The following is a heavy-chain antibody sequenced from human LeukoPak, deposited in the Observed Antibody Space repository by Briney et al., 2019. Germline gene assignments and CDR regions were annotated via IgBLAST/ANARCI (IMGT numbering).Heavy chain of an antibody. CDR3: ASSGANSMIRNNWFDP. V-gene: IGHV3-21*01. D-gene: IGHD2/OR15-2a*01. Sequence: ESLRHACAASGLTLSYYSFRWVRQAPWKGREWVSFIITRMGHYSYYGDSEKGRFIISRDNAKNSLYLQMNSLRSDDTAVYYCASSGANSMIRNNWFDPWGQGTLVTVSA. CDR2: IITRMGHYS. CDR1: GLTLSYYS. J-gene: IGHJ5*02.